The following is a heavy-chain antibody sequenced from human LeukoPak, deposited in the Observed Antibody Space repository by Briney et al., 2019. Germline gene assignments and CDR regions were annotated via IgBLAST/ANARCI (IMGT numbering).Heavy chain of an antibody. V-gene: IGHV3-23*01. CDR1: GFTFSSYA. Sequence: GGSLRLSCAASGFTFSSYAMSWVRQAPGKGLEWVSAISGSGGSTYYADSVKGRFTISRDNSKNTLYLQMNSLRAEDTAVYYCAKDSYSSGWPINFDYWGQGALVTVSS. CDR3: AKDSYSSGWPINFDY. J-gene: IGHJ4*02. CDR2: ISGSGGST. D-gene: IGHD6-19*01.